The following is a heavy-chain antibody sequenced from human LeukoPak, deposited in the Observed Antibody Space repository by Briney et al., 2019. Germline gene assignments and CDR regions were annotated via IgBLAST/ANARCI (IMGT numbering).Heavy chain of an antibody. D-gene: IGHD5-24*01. J-gene: IGHJ4*02. CDR2: IIPIFGTA. CDR1: GGTFSSYA. V-gene: IGHV1-69*05. CDR3: ARDADGYPLWVFGY. Sequence: SVKVSCKASGGTFSSYAISWVRQAPGQGLEWVGRIIPIFGTANYAQKFQGRVTITTDESTSTAYMELSSLRSEDTAVYYCARDADGYPLWVFGYWGQGTLVTVSS.